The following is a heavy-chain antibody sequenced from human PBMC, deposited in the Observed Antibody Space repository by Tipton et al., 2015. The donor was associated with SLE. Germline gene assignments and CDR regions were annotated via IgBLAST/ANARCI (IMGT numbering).Heavy chain of an antibody. D-gene: IGHD3-10*01. J-gene: IGHJ4*02. Sequence: SLRLSCTASAFTFGDYAMSWVRQAPGKGLEWVGFIRSNAHGGTAGYAASVRGRFIISRDDSKSIAYLRMNSLKTEDTGLYYCTRGVWFREFIDYWGQGTLVTVSS. V-gene: IGHV3-49*04. CDR1: AFTFGDYA. CDR2: IRSNAHGGTA. CDR3: TRGVWFREFIDY.